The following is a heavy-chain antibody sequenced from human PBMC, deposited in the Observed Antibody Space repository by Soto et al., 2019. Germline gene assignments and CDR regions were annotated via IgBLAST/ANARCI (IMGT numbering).Heavy chain of an antibody. Sequence: GASVKVSCKASGGTFSSYAISWVRQAPGQGLEWMGGIIPIFGTANYAQKFQGRVTITADESTSTAYMELSSLRSEDTAVYYCARAGRTTNINYYYGMDVWGQGTTVTVSS. CDR3: ARAGRTTNINYYYGMDV. CDR2: IIPIFGTA. D-gene: IGHD1-7*01. J-gene: IGHJ6*02. CDR1: GGTFSSYA. V-gene: IGHV1-69*13.